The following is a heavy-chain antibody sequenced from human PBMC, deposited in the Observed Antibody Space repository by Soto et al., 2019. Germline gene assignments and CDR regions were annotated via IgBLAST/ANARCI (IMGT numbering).Heavy chain of an antibody. Sequence: GGSLRLSCAASGFTFSSYEMNWVCQAPGKGLEWVSYISSSGRTIYYADSVKGRFTISRDNAKNSLYLQMNSLRAEDTAVYYCATEGQWLEEGFDGMDVWGQGTSVTVSS. J-gene: IGHJ6*02. CDR3: ATEGQWLEEGFDGMDV. D-gene: IGHD6-19*01. CDR1: GFTFSSYE. CDR2: ISSSGRTI. V-gene: IGHV3-48*03.